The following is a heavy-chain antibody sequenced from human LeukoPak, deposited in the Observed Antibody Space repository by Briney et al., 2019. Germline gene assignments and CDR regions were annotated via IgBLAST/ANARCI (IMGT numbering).Heavy chain of an antibody. CDR2: INHSGST. V-gene: IGHV4-34*01. CDR3: ARESDYGDYTDLNWFDP. CDR1: GGSFSGYY. D-gene: IGHD4-17*01. J-gene: IGHJ5*02. Sequence: SETLSLTCAVYGGSFSGYYWSWIRQPPGKGLEWIGEINHSGSTNYNPSLKSRVTISVDTSKNQFSLKLSSVTAADTAVYYCARESDYGDYTDLNWFDPWGQGTLVTVSS.